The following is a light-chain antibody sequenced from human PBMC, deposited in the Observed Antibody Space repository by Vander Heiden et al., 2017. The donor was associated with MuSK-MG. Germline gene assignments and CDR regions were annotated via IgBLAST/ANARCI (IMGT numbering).Light chain of an antibody. V-gene: IGKV1-5*03. CDR3: RQDNSYPPT. J-gene: IGKJ2*01. CDR2: KAS. CDR1: QSISSW. Sequence: DIQMTQSPSTLSASVGDRVTITCRASQSISSWLAWYQQKPGKAPKLLLYKASSSERAVPSTFSGSGSATEFTLTIISLQPADFATYYCRQDNSYPPTFGQGTKMEIK.